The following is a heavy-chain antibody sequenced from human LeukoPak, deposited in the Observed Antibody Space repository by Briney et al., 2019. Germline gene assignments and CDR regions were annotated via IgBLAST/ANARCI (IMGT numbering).Heavy chain of an antibody. CDR3: ARGPARLS. V-gene: IGHV1-69*01. J-gene: IGHJ5*02. Sequence: GASVKVSCKASGGTFNNFAVAWVRQAPGQGLEWMGGVIPTFGTSSTAQKFQGRVTITADLSTSTSYMELRALIFEDTAIYFCARGPARLSWGQGTLVTVSS. CDR1: GGTFNNFA. CDR2: VIPTFGTS.